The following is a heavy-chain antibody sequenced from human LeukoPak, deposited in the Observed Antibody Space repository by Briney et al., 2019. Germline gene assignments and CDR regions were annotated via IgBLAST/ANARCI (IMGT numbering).Heavy chain of an antibody. CDR3: ASVTTGESPNY. Sequence: GGSLRLSCAASGFTVSSNYMTWVRQAPGKGLEWVSVIYSGGSTYYADSVKGRFTISRDNSKNTLYLQMNSLRAEDTAVYYCASVTTGESPNYWGQGTLVAVSS. CDR1: GFTVSSNY. CDR2: IYSGGST. D-gene: IGHD3-10*01. J-gene: IGHJ4*02. V-gene: IGHV3-53*01.